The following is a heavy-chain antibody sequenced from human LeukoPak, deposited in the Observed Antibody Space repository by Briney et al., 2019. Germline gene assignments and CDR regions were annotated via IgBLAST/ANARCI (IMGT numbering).Heavy chain of an antibody. V-gene: IGHV4-34*01. CDR3: ARAGNNWSFDY. CDR1: GGSFSGYY. D-gene: IGHD1-1*01. CDR2: INHRGST. Sequence: SETLSLTCAVYGGSFSGYYWSWIRQPPGKGLEWIGEINHRGSTNYNPSLKSRVTMAVDTSKNQFSLKVSSVTAADTAVYYCARAGNNWSFDYWGQGTLVTVSS. J-gene: IGHJ4*02.